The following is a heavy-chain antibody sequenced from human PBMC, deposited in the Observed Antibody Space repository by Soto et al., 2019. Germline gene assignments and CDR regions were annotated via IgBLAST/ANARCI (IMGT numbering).Heavy chain of an antibody. CDR3: VRDDAFDL. V-gene: IGHV3-9*01. CDR2: LAWDGGSI. J-gene: IGHJ3*01. CDR1: GFTFDAYP. Sequence: EVQLVESGGGLVQPGRSLRLSCAASGFTFDAYPMHWVRQAPGKGLEWVAGLAWDGGSIEYVDSVEARFTISRDNAKNSLYLHMSRLRDEDTALYYCVRDDAFDLWGQGTQVTVSS.